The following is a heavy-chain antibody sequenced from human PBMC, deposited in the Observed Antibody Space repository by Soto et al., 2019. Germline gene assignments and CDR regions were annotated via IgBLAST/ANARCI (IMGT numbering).Heavy chain of an antibody. J-gene: IGHJ4*02. CDR3: ARRSGAGTRYYFDY. CDR1: GGSISSYY. CDR2: IYYSGST. V-gene: IGHV4-59*01. Sequence: SETLPLTCTASGGSISSYYWSWIRQPPGKGLERLGYIYYSGSTNYNPSLKSRVTISVDTSKNQFSLKLSSVTAADTAVYYWARRSGAGTRYYFDYWGQGTLVTVSS. D-gene: IGHD6-19*01.